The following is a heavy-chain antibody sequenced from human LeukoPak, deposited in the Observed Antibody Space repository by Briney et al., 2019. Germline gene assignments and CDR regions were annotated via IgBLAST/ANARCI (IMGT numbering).Heavy chain of an antibody. CDR3: ARELESFYGYSQIYYCYGMDV. D-gene: IGHD5-18*01. Sequence: GGSLRLSCAASGFTFSDYYMSWIRQAPGKGLEWVSYISSSGSTIYYADSVKGRFTISRDNAKNSLYLQMNSLRAEDTAVYYCARELESFYGYSQIYYCYGMDVWGQGTTVTVSS. V-gene: IGHV3-11*01. CDR2: ISSSGSTI. J-gene: IGHJ6*02. CDR1: GFTFSDYY.